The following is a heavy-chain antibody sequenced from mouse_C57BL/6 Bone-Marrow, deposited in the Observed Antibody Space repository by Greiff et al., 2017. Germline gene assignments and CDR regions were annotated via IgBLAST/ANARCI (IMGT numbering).Heavy chain of an antibody. V-gene: IGHV1-85*01. D-gene: IGHD1-1*01. CDR2: IYPRDGST. CDR1: GYTFTSYD. CDR3: ARLEVDGSSGDWYCDV. Sequence: QVQLQQSGPELVKPGASVKLSCKASGYTFTSYDINWVKQRPGQGLEWIGWIYPRDGSTKYNEKFKGKATLTVDTSSSTAYMELHSLTSEDSAVYFCARLEVDGSSGDWYCDVWGTGTTVTVSS. J-gene: IGHJ1*03.